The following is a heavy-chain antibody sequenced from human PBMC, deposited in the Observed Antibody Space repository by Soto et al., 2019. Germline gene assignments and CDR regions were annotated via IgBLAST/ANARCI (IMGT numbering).Heavy chain of an antibody. Sequence: GGSLRLSCAASGFTFSSYAMSWVRQAPGKGLEWVSAISGSGGSTYYADSVKGRFTISSDNSKNTLYLQMNSLRAEDTAVYYCAKDTGYSSGWYEFDYWGQGTLVTVSS. CDR1: GFTFSSYA. D-gene: IGHD6-19*01. CDR3: AKDTGYSSGWYEFDY. CDR2: ISGSGGST. J-gene: IGHJ4*02. V-gene: IGHV3-23*01.